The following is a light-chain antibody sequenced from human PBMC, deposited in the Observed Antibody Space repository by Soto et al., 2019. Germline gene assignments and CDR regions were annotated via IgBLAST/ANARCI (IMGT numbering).Light chain of an antibody. CDR3: QQSYSNFRT. CDR2: AAS. CDR1: QSISSH. J-gene: IGKJ1*01. Sequence: DIPMTQSPSSLSASIGDRVTITCRASQSISSHLNWYQQKPGKAPNLLIYAASNLQSGVPSRFSGSGSGTDFTLTISSLQPEDFATYYCQQSYSNFRTFGQGTKVEVK. V-gene: IGKV1-39*01.